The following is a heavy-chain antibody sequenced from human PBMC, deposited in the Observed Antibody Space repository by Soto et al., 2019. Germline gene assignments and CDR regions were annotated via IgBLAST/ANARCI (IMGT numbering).Heavy chain of an antibody. Sequence: PGGSLRLSCAASGFTFSSYAMHWVRQAPGKGLEWVAVISYDGSNKYYADSVKGRFTISRDNSKNALYLQMNSLRAEDTAVYYCAREGATPNPNYYYYYGMDVWGQGTTVTVSS. V-gene: IGHV3-30-3*01. J-gene: IGHJ6*02. D-gene: IGHD1-26*01. CDR1: GFTFSSYA. CDR3: AREGATPNPNYYYYYGMDV. CDR2: ISYDGSNK.